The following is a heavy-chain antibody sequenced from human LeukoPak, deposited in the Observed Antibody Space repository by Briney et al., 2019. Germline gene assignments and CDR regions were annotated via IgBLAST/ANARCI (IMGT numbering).Heavy chain of an antibody. J-gene: IGHJ4*02. CDR1: GGSISSSSYY. V-gene: IGHV4-39*07. CDR3: ARDPQLWSMPFDY. CDR2: IYYSGST. D-gene: IGHD5-18*01. Sequence: PSETLSLTCTVSGGSISSSSYYWGWIRQPPGKGLEWIGSIYYSGSTYYNPSLKSRVTISVDTSKNQFSLKLSSVTAADTAVYYCARDPQLWSMPFDYWGQGTLVTVSS.